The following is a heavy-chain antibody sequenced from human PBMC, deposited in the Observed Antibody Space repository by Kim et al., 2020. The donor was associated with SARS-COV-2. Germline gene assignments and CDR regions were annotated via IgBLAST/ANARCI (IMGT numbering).Heavy chain of an antibody. J-gene: IGHJ6*02. CDR2: IKQDGSEK. CDR1: GFTFSSYW. CDR3: ARDRVAAAGKNYYYYYGMDG. Sequence: GGSLRLSCAASGFTFSSYWMSWVRQAPGKGLEWVANIKQDGSEKYYVDSVKGRFTISRDNAKNSLYLQMNSLRAEDTAVYYCARDRVAAAGKNYYYYYGMDGWGQGNTVTVSS. D-gene: IGHD6-13*01. V-gene: IGHV3-7*01.